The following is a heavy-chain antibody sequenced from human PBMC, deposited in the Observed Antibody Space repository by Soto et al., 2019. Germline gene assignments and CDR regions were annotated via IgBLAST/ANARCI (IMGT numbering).Heavy chain of an antibody. J-gene: IGHJ6*02. CDR2: IIPICGTA. CDR3: ARDSGGTTVAFGMDV. Sequence: QVQLVQSGAEVKKPGSSVKVSCKASGGTFSSYAISWVRQAPGQGLEWMGGIIPICGTANYAQKFQGRVTITAAESTSTAYMELSSLRSEDTDVYYCARDSGGTTVAFGMDVWGQGTKVTVSS. CDR1: GGTFSSYA. V-gene: IGHV1-69*01. D-gene: IGHD4-17*01.